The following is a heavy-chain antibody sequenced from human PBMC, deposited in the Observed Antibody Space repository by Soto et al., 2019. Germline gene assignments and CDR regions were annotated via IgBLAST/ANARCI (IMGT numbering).Heavy chain of an antibody. J-gene: IGHJ4*01. CDR3: AREYDFDYGVYVFDY. CDR2: IGTAGDT. Sequence: GGSLRLSCAASGFTFSSYDMHWVRQATGKGLEWVSAIGTAGDTYYPGSVKGRFTISRENAKNSLYLQMNSLRAEDTAVYYCAREYDFDYGVYVFDYWGHGTLVTVSS. CDR1: GFTFSSYD. V-gene: IGHV3-13*01. D-gene: IGHD4-17*01.